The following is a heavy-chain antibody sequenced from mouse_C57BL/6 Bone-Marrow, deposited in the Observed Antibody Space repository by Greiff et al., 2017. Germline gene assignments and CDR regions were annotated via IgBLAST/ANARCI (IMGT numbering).Heavy chain of an antibody. J-gene: IGHJ2*01. V-gene: IGHV14-4*01. CDR3: TTDYYGSRYYFDY. CDR1: GFNIKDDY. CDR2: IDPANGDT. Sequence: EVKLVESGAELVRPGASVKLSCTASGFNIKDDYMHWVKQRPEQGLEWIGWIDPANGDTEYASKFQGKATITADTSSNTAYLQLSSLTSEDTAVYYCTTDYYGSRYYFDYWGQGTTLTVSS. D-gene: IGHD1-1*01.